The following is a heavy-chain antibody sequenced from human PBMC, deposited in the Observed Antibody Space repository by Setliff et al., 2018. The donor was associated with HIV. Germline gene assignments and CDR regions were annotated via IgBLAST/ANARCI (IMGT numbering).Heavy chain of an antibody. J-gene: IGHJ3*01. Sequence: PGGSLRLSCVGTGFAFSTFDMNWVRQTPRKGLEWVAAVSPDGDVTYYPDSLRGRFTVSRDNAKNVLFLQMSNLGADDSAIYYCAKPTSGFYPRSFDLWGLGTMVTVSS. V-gene: IGHV3-23*01. D-gene: IGHD5-12*01. CDR3: AKPTSGFYPRSFDL. CDR2: VSPDGDVT. CDR1: GFAFSTFD.